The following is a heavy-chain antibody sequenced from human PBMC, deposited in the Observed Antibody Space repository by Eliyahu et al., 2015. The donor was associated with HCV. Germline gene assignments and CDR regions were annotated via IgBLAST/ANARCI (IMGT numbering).Heavy chain of an antibody. CDR3: SRGRTSGWSFDY. CDR1: GFTFGDFA. D-gene: IGHD6-19*01. CDR2: IRSKAYGATT. V-gene: IGHV3-49*03. J-gene: IGHJ4*02. Sequence: EVQLVESGGGLVQPGRPLRLSCTTFGFTFGDFAMSWFRQAPGKGLEWVGFIRSKAYGATTEYAASLKGRFTISRDDSKTIAYLQMNSLKTEDTAMYYCSRGRTSGWSFDYWGQGTLVTVSS.